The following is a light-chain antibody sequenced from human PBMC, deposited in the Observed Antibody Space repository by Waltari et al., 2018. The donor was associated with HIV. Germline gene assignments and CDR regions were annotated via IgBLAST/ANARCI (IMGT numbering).Light chain of an antibody. V-gene: IGLV3-25*03. CDR1: ALPAHD. CDR3: QSVDSSATYWV. CDR2: KDS. J-gene: IGLJ3*02. Sequence: SYELRQPLSVSVSPGQTARITSSGDALPAHDVYWYLQTPGKAPLLVIFKDSERPSGMPERFSGSSSGTTVTLTVTGVQAEDEADYYCQSVDSSATYWVFGGGTKLTVL.